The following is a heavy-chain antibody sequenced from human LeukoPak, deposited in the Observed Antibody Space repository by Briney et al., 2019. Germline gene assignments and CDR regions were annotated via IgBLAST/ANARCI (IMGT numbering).Heavy chain of an antibody. D-gene: IGHD3-22*01. V-gene: IGHV1-8*01. CDR1: GYTFTSYD. Sequence: ASVKVSCKASGYTFTSYDINWMRQATGQGLEWMGWMKPNSGNTCYAQKFQGRITMTRDTSTNTAYLQLRSPTSEDTAVYYCAKEDDSSGYLTHYWGQGTQVTVSS. CDR3: AKEDDSSGYLTHY. J-gene: IGHJ4*02. CDR2: MKPNSGNT.